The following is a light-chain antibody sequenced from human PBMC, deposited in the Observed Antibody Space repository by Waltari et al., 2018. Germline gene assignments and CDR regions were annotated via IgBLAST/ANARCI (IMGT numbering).Light chain of an antibody. CDR3: SSFTSSSTWV. J-gene: IGLJ3*02. CDR1: TSDLGGYNY. V-gene: IGLV2-14*01. Sequence: QSALTQPAYVSGFPGQSITISCTGTTSDLGGYNYVSWYPQHPGQAPKLMIYDVSSRPSGVSNRFSGSKSGNTASLIISGLQAEDEADYYCSSFTSSSTWVFGGGTKLTVL. CDR2: DVS.